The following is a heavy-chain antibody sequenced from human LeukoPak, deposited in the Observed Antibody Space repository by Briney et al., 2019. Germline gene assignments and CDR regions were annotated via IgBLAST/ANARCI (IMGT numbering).Heavy chain of an antibody. J-gene: IGHJ4*02. CDR2: ISYDGSNK. CDR3: ARDQYSGSYSFDY. Sequence: PGGSLRLSCAASGFTFSSYAMHWVRQAPGKGLEWVAVISYDGSNKYYADSVKGRFTISRDNSKNTLYLQMNSLRAEDTAVYYCARDQYSGSYSFDYWGQGTLVTVSS. CDR1: GFTFSSYA. D-gene: IGHD1-26*01. V-gene: IGHV3-30-3*01.